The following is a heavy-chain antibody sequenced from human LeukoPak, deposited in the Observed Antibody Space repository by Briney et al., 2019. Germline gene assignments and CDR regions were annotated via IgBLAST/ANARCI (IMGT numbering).Heavy chain of an antibody. CDR3: ARDFSGASRIDY. CDR1: GFTFSSYA. CDR2: ISNDGYNK. V-gene: IGHV3-30-3*01. Sequence: PGGSLRLSCAASGFTFSSYAVHWVRQAPGKGLEWVAVISNDGYNKYYAGSVKGRFTISRDNSKNSLYLQMNSLRTEDTAVYYCARDFSGASRIDYWGLGTLVTVSS. J-gene: IGHJ4*02. D-gene: IGHD4/OR15-4a*01.